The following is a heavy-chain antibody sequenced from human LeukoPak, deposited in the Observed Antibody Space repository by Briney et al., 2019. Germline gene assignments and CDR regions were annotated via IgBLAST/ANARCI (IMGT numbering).Heavy chain of an antibody. V-gene: IGHV1-2*06. D-gene: IGHD3-22*01. CDR3: ARAGYCYDSSGYRPAYYFDY. CDR1: GYTFTGYY. Sequence: ASVKVSCKASGYTFTGYYMHWVRQAPGQGLEWMGRINPNSGGTNYAQKFQGRVTMTRDTSISTAYMELSRLRSDDTAVYYCARAGYCYDSSGYRPAYYFDYWGQGTLVTVSS. J-gene: IGHJ4*02. CDR2: INPNSGGT.